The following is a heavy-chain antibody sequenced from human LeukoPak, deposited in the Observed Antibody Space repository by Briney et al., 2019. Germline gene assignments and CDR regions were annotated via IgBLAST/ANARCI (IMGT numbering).Heavy chain of an antibody. Sequence: ASVQVSCKSSGYPFINYDINWVRQAPGQGFEWMGWMNPKTGNTGYAQKFQGRVTITTNTSISTAYMELSSLRSEDTAVYYCARGRDSSSSAIDYWGQGTLVTVSS. CDR3: ARGRDSSSSAIDY. D-gene: IGHD6-6*01. CDR2: MNPKTGNT. V-gene: IGHV1-8*03. J-gene: IGHJ4*02. CDR1: GYPFINYD.